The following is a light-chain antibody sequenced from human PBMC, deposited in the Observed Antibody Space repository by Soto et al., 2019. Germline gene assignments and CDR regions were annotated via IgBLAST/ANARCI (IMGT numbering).Light chain of an antibody. Sequence: QSALTQPASVSGSPGQSLTISCPGTRSDVGSDNLVSWYQQHPGQAPRLLIYEGRKRPSGVSNRFSGSKPGTTASLTISALPAEDEPDYHCCSYARSSPNLFGTGTKVTV. J-gene: IGLJ1*01. CDR2: EGR. CDR1: RSDVGSDNL. V-gene: IGLV2-23*01. CDR3: CSYARSSPNL.